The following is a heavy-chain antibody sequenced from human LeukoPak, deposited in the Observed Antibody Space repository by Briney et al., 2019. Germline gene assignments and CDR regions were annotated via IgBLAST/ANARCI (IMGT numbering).Heavy chain of an antibody. V-gene: IGHV3-7*01. CDR2: INQDGSGS. CDR1: GFTFSWHW. CDR3: ARADHHSIDY. J-gene: IGHJ4*02. Sequence: GGSLRLSCAASGFTFSWHWMSWVRQAPGKELEWVANINQDGSGSYYVDSVKGRFTISRDNAKNSLFLQLTTLRVDDTAVYYCARADHHSIDYWGQGTLVTVSS.